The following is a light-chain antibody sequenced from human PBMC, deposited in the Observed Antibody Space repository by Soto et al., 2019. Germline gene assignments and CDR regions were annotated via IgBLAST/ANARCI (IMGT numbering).Light chain of an antibody. CDR1: QAVSSIL. CDR2: GAS. V-gene: IGKV3-20*01. CDR3: QQHGTSPI. Sequence: EVVLTQSPGTLSLSPGERATLSCRASQAVSSILLAWYQQKPGQAPRLLIYGASSRATGFPDRFSGSGSGTDFTLTVSRLEPEDFAVYYCQQHGTSPIFGGGTKADIK. J-gene: IGKJ4*01.